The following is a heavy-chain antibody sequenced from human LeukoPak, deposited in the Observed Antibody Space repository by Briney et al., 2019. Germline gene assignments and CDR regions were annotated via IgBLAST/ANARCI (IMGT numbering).Heavy chain of an antibody. J-gene: IGHJ4*01. CDR2: ITGNGGST. V-gene: IGHV3-43*02. D-gene: IGHD6-19*01. CDR3: AKVRSVAGTLDFFDS. CDR1: GFTFGDHA. Sequence: GGSLRLSCAASGFTFGDHAMHWVRHAPGKGLESVSLITGNGGSTYYADSVKGRFAVSRDNRKNSLHLQMNGLRTEDTAFYYCAKVRSVAGTLDFFDSWGHGTLVTVSS.